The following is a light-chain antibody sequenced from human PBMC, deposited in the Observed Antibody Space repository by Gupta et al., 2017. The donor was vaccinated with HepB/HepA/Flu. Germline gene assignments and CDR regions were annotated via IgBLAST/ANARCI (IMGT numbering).Light chain of an antibody. CDR1: ALPKQY. J-gene: IGLJ1*01. V-gene: IGLV3-25*03. CDR3: QSADSSGTYV. CDR2: KDS. Sequence: SHELTQPPPLSVSPGQTARITCSGDALPKQYAYWYQQKPGQAPVLVIYKDSERPSGIPERFSGSSSGTTVTLTISGVQAEDEADYYCQSADSSGTYVFGTGTKVTVL.